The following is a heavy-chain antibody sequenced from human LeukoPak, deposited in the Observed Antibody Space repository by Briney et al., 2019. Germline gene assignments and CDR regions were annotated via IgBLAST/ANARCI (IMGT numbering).Heavy chain of an antibody. J-gene: IGHJ4*02. V-gene: IGHV4-59*08. CDR1: GGSISSYY. Sequence: PSETLSLTCTGSGGSISSYYWSWIRQPPGKRLEWIGNIYNSKTTNYNPSLKSQVTISVDSSKKQFSLKLISVTAADTAVYYCARQGGYASPFDYWGQGTLVTVSS. CDR2: IYNSKTT. D-gene: IGHD5-12*01. CDR3: ARQGGYASPFDY.